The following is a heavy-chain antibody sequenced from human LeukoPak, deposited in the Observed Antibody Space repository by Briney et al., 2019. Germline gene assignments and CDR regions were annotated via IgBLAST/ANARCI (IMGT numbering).Heavy chain of an antibody. Sequence: ASVKVSCKASGYTFTDYYMHWVRQAPGQGLEWMGWINPNTGGTNYAQKFQGRVTMTRDTSISTPYMELSWLRSDDTAVYYCARALYTSTSYLATFGPTNFDYWGQGTLVTVSS. CDR1: GYTFTDYY. CDR3: ARALYTSTSYLATFGPTNFDY. V-gene: IGHV1-2*02. CDR2: INPNTGGT. J-gene: IGHJ4*02. D-gene: IGHD6-13*01.